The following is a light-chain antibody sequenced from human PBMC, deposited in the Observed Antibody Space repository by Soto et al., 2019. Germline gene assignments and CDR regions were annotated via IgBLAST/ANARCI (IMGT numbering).Light chain of an antibody. J-gene: IGLJ2*01. CDR2: RNN. CDR1: SSNIGSNY. V-gene: IGLV1-47*01. Sequence: QLVLTQPPSASGTPGQRVTISCSGSSSNIGSNYVYWYQQLPGTAPKLLIYRNNQRPSGVPDRFSGSKSGTSASLAISGLRCEDEADYYCAAWDDSLSGLVFGGGTQLTV. CDR3: AAWDDSLSGLV.